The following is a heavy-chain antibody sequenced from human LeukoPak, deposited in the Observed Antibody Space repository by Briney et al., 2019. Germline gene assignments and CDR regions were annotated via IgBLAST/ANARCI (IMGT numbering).Heavy chain of an antibody. V-gene: IGHV3-30*02. CDR2: IRYDGSNK. D-gene: IGHD5-18*01. CDR1: GFTFSSYG. CDR3: AKDPRIQLYKNPIPQNWFDP. J-gene: IGHJ5*02. Sequence: GGSLRLSCATSGFTFSSYGMHWVRQAPGKGLEGVAFIRYDGSNKYYADSVKGRFTISRDNSKNTLYLQMNSLRAEDTAVYYCAKDPRIQLYKNPIPQNWFDPWGQGTLVTVSS.